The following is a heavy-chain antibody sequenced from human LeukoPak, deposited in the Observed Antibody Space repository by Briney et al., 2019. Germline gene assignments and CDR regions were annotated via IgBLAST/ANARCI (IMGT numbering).Heavy chain of an antibody. CDR2: IYSGGST. CDR1: GFTLSSNS. D-gene: IGHD2-2*01. J-gene: IGHJ4*02. V-gene: IGHV3-66*01. CDR3: ARDCSSTTCQYFFDY. Sequence: GGSLRLSCAASGFTLSSNSMSWVRQAPGKGLEWVAVIYSGGSTNYADSVKGKFVISRDNSKNTVHLQMNRLRAGDTAVYYCARDCSSTTCQYFFDYWGQGTLVTVSS.